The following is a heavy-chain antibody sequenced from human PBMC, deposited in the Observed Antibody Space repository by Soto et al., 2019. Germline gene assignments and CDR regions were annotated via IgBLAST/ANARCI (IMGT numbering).Heavy chain of an antibody. CDR2: INPSGGST. D-gene: IGHD2-21*02. V-gene: IGHV1-46*03. CDR3: ARGESIVVVTATLDY. CDR1: GYTFTSYY. Sequence: ASVKVSCKASGYTFTSYYMHWVRQAPGQGLEWMGIINPSGGSTSYAQKFQGRVTMTRDTSTSTVYMELSSLRSEDTAVYYCARGESIVVVTATLDYWGQGTLVTVSS. J-gene: IGHJ4*02.